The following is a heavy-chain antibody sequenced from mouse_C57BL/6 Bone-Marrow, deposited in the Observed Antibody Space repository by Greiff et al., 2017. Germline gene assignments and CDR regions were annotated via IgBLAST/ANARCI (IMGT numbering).Heavy chain of an antibody. CDR2: IDPSDSYT. Sequence: QVQLQQPGAELVMPGASVKLSCKASGYTFTSYWMHWVKQRPGQGLEWIGEIDPSDSYTNYNQKFKGKSPLTVDKSSSTAYMQLSSLTSEDSAVYYCAREGYYGSSYPFYWYFDVWGTGTTVTVSS. J-gene: IGHJ1*03. CDR1: GYTFTSYW. CDR3: AREGYYGSSYPFYWYFDV. V-gene: IGHV1-69*01. D-gene: IGHD1-1*01.